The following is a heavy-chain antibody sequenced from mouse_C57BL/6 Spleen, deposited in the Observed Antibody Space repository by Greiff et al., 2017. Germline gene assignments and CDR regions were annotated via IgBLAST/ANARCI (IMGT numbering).Heavy chain of an antibody. CDR2: IYPRDGST. Sequence: VQLQQSDAELVKPGASVKISCKVSGYTFTDHTIHWMKQRPEQGLEWIGYIYPRDGSTKYNEKFKGKATLTADKSSSTAYMQLNSLTSEDSAVYFCARRLYYYGSSYSFDYWGQGTTLTVSS. V-gene: IGHV1-78*01. D-gene: IGHD1-1*01. CDR3: ARRLYYYGSSYSFDY. CDR1: GYTFTDHT. J-gene: IGHJ2*01.